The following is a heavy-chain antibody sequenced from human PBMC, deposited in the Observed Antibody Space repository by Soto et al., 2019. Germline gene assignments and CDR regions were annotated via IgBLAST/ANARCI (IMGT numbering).Heavy chain of an antibody. CDR1: GGSFSAHY. CDR3: TGGTNAIRGVTMSLDAFDI. V-gene: IGHV4-34*01. Sequence: PSETLSLTCVLYGGSFSAHYWTWIRQSPGKGLEWIGEINHSGSTNYNPSLKSRLTISVDTSKNQFSLMLSSMTAADTAVYYCTGGTNAIRGVTMSLDAFDIWGQGTVVTVSS. D-gene: IGHD3-10*01. CDR2: INHSGST. J-gene: IGHJ3*02.